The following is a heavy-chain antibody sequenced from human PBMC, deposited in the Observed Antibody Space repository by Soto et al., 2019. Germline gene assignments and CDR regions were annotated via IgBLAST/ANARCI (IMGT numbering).Heavy chain of an antibody. CDR2: INSDGSST. J-gene: IGHJ4*02. CDR3: ARPLTTVTTYVDY. V-gene: IGHV3-74*01. CDR1: GFTFSSYW. Sequence: EVQLVESGGGLVQPGGSLRLSCAASGFTFSSYWMHWVRQAPGKGLVWVSRINSDGSSTSYADSVKGRFTTSRDNAKNTLYLQRNSLRVEDTAVYYCARPLTTVTTYVDYWGQGTLVTVSS. D-gene: IGHD4-17*01.